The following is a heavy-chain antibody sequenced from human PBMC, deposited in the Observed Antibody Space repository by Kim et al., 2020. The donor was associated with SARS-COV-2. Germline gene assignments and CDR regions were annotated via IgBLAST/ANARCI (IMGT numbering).Heavy chain of an antibody. CDR2: ISSSSSYT. CDR1: GFTFSSYS. J-gene: IGHJ4*02. Sequence: GGSLRLSCAASGFTFSSYSMNWVRQAPGKGLEWVSSISSSSSYTYYADSVKGRFTISRDNAKNSLYLQMNSLRAEDTAVYYCASSPGYSSSWWGQGTLVTVSS. D-gene: IGHD6-13*01. CDR3: ASSPGYSSSW. V-gene: IGHV3-21*01.